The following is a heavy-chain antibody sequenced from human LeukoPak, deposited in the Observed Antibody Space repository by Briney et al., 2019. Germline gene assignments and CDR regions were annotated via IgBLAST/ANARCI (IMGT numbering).Heavy chain of an antibody. CDR3: ARDEYSSGWSGIHRFDP. CDR2: ISAYNGNT. J-gene: IGHJ5*02. Sequence: ASVKVSCKASGYTFTSYGISWVRQAPGQGLEWMGWISAYNGNTNYAQKLQGRVTMTTDTSTSTAYMELRSLRSDDTAVYYCARDEYSSGWSGIHRFDPWGQGTLVTVSS. V-gene: IGHV1-18*01. CDR1: GYTFTSYG. D-gene: IGHD6-19*01.